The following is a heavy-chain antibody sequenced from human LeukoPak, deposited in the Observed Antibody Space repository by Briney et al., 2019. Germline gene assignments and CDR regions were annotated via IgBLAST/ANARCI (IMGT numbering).Heavy chain of an antibody. CDR1: GFTFSSYG. CDR3: AKGSATTVVTIDY. Sequence: GKSLRLSCAASGFTFSSYGMHWVRQAPGKGLEWVVVISSDGSDKYYADSVKGRFTISRDNSKNAMYLQMNSLRDEDTAVYYCAKGSATTVVTIDYWGQGTLVTVSS. D-gene: IGHD4-23*01. V-gene: IGHV3-30*18. J-gene: IGHJ4*02. CDR2: ISSDGSDK.